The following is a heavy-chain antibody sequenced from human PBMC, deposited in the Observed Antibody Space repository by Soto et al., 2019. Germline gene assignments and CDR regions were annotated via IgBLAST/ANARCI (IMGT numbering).Heavy chain of an antibody. CDR1: GGSISSGDYY. V-gene: IGHV4-30-4*01. CDR3: ARNLYDYVWGSYRGWYALDI. J-gene: IGHJ3*02. CDR2: IYYSGST. Sequence: SETLSLTCTVSGGSISSGDYYWSWIRQPPGKGLEWIGYIYYSGSTYYNQSLKSRVNISVDTSKNQFSLKLSFVTAADTAVYYCARNLYDYVWGSYRGWYALDIWGQGTMVT. D-gene: IGHD3-16*02.